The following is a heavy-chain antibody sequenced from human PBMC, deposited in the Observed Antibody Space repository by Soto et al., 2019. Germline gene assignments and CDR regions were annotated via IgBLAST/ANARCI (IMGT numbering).Heavy chain of an antibody. CDR1: GGSISSSSYY. Sequence: PSETLSLTCTVSGGSISSSSYYWGWIRQPPGKGLEWIGSIYYSGSTYYNPSLKSRVTISVDTSKNQFSLKLSSVTAADTAVYYCARQNGLLWFGELFLTWIDPWGQGDVLTISS. J-gene: IGHJ5*02. CDR3: ARQNGLLWFGELFLTWIDP. CDR2: IYYSGST. V-gene: IGHV4-39*01. D-gene: IGHD3-10*01.